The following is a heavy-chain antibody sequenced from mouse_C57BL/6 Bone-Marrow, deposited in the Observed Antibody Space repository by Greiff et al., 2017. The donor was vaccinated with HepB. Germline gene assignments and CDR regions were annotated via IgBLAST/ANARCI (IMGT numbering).Heavy chain of an antibody. CDR1: GFTFSDYY. Sequence: VESEGGLVQPGSSMKLSCTASGFTFSDYYMAWVRQVPEKGLEWVANINYDGSSTYYLDSLKSRFIISRDNAKNILYLQMSSLKSEDTATYYCARDRDYGSYWYFDVWGTGTTVTVSS. CDR2: INYDGSST. V-gene: IGHV5-16*01. J-gene: IGHJ1*03. CDR3: ARDRDYGSYWYFDV. D-gene: IGHD2-4*01.